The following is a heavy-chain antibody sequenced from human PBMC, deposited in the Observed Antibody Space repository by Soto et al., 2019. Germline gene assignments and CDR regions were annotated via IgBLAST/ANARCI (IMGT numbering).Heavy chain of an antibody. D-gene: IGHD4-17*01. J-gene: IGHJ1*01. CDR3: VRDPHADYPYIQT. V-gene: IGHV4-31*03. CDR2: IYYSGST. CDR1: GGSISRGGYC. Sequence: SLSLTCTVSGGSISRGGYCWSWIRQHPGKGLERIGYIYYSGSTYYNPSLKSRVTISVDTSKNQFSLKLSSVTAADTAVYYCVRDPHADYPYIQTWAQRTLVPVS.